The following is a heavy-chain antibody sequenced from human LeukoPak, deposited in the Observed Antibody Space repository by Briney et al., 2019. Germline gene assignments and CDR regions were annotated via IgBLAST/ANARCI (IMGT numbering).Heavy chain of an antibody. CDR2: ISGSSSYI. CDR1: GFTFSSYS. Sequence: PGGSLRLSCAASGFTFSSYSMNWVRQAPGKGLEWVSSISGSSSYIYYADSVKGRFTISRAKNSLYLQMNSLRAEDTAVYYCARGVYDYVWGSYQSYYYYYMDVWGKGTTVTVSS. J-gene: IGHJ6*03. CDR3: ARGVYDYVWGSYQSYYYYYMDV. D-gene: IGHD3-16*02. V-gene: IGHV3-21*01.